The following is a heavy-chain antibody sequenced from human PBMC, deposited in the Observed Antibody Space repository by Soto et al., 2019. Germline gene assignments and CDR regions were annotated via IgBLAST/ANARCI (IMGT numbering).Heavy chain of an antibody. J-gene: IGHJ3*02. Sequence: QLQLQESGSGLVKPSQTLSLTCAVAGGSISSGGYSWNWIRQPPGKGLEWIGYIYHSGSTYYNPSLKSRVTISLDRSKDQFSLKLSCVTAADTAVYYCATMTTLTTRAIDIWGQGTMVTVSS. V-gene: IGHV4-30-2*01. D-gene: IGHD4-17*01. CDR3: ATMTTLTTRAIDI. CDR2: IYHSGST. CDR1: GGSISSGGYS.